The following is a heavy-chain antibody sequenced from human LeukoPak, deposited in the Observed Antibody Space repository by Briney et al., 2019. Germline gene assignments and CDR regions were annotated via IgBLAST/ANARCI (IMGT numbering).Heavy chain of an antibody. CDR2: INQSGST. CDR3: ARGLGIAVAGTGNWFDP. V-gene: IGHV4-34*01. D-gene: IGHD6-19*01. CDR1: GGSFSGYY. Sequence: SETLSLTCAVYGGSFSGYYWSWIRQPPGKGLEWIGEINQSGSTNYNPSLKSRVTISVDTSKNQFSLKLSSVTAADTAVYYCARGLGIAVAGTGNWFDPWGQGTLVTVSS. J-gene: IGHJ5*02.